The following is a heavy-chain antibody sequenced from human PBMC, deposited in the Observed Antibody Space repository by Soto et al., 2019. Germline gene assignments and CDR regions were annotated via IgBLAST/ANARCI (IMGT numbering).Heavy chain of an antibody. CDR2: IYYSGST. Sequence: SDTLSLTCTVSGGSISSYYWSWIRQPPGKGLEWIGYIYYSGSTNYNPSLKSRVTISVDTSKNQFSLKLSSVAAADTAVYYCARYYGGYSDYWGQGTLVTVSS. V-gene: IGHV4-59*08. D-gene: IGHD3-10*01. CDR1: GGSISSYY. CDR3: ARYYGGYSDY. J-gene: IGHJ4*02.